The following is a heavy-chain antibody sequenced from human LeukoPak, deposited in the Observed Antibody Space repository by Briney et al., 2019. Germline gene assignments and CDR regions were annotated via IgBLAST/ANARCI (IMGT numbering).Heavy chain of an antibody. V-gene: IGHV3-53*01. CDR1: GFTFSSYS. CDR2: IYSGGTT. CDR3: ARGGLAYGAVDY. Sequence: GGSLRLSCAASGFTFSSYSMNWVRQAPGTGLEWVSVIYSGGTTFYADSVKGRFTISRDSSKNTLYLQMNSLRVEDTAVYYCARGGLAYGAVDYWGQGTLVTVSS. D-gene: IGHD4-17*01. J-gene: IGHJ4*02.